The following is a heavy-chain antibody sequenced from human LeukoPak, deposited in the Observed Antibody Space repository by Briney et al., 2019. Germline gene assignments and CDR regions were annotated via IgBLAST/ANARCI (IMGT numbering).Heavy chain of an antibody. CDR3: ARESIMRVGRQSDAFDI. V-gene: IGHV3-74*01. CDR2: IKSDGSSI. Sequence: GGSLRLSCAASGFTFSNYWMHWVRQVPGKGLVWVSRIKSDGSSISYADSVKGRFTISRDNAKNTLHLQMNSLRVEDTAVYYCARESIMRVGRQSDAFDIWGQGIMVTVTS. CDR1: GFTFSNYW. D-gene: IGHD3-22*01. J-gene: IGHJ3*02.